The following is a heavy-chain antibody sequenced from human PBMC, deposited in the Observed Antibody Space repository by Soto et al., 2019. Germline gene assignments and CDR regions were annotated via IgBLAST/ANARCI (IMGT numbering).Heavy chain of an antibody. V-gene: IGHV3-23*01. Sequence: PGGSLRLSCAASGFTFNSYAMNWVRQAPGKGLEWVSAISGSGGSTYYADSVKGRFTISRDNSKNTLYLQMNSLRAEDTAVYYCAKDLAHLDYYDSSGSPFDYWGQGTLVTVSS. J-gene: IGHJ4*02. D-gene: IGHD3-22*01. CDR1: GFTFNSYA. CDR2: ISGSGGST. CDR3: AKDLAHLDYYDSSGSPFDY.